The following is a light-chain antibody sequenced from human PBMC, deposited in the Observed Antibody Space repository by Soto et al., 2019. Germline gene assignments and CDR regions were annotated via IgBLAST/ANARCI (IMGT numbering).Light chain of an antibody. CDR1: VSNIGSNT. V-gene: IGLV1-44*01. J-gene: IGLJ2*01. CDR3: AAWDDSLNGVL. CDR2: SDN. Sequence: QSVLTQPPSASGTPGQRVTISCSGSVSNIGSNTVNWYQHLPGTASRLLIYSDNQPPSGVPDRFSGSKSGTSASLAISGLQSEDEADYYCAAWDDSLNGVLFGGGTKLTVL.